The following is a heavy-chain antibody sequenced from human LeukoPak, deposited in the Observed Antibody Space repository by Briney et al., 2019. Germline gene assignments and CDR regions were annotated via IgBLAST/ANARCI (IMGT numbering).Heavy chain of an antibody. CDR1: GFTFSSYE. V-gene: IGHV3-48*03. D-gene: IGHD2-2*01. J-gene: IGHJ6*03. CDR3: ARGYCSSTSCYFYYYYYMDV. Sequence: GGSLRLSCAASGFTFSSYEMNWVRQAPGKGLEWVSYISSSGSTIYYADSVKGRFTISRDNAKNSLYLQMNSLRAEDTAVYYCARGYCSSTSCYFYYYYYMDVWGKGTTVTIS. CDR2: ISSSGSTI.